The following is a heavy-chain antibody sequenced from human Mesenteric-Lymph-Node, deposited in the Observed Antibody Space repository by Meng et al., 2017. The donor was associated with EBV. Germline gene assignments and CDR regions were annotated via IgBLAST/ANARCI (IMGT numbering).Heavy chain of an antibody. J-gene: IGHJ5*02. D-gene: IGHD3-10*01. Sequence: QLKEPVPGLGKPSGTLSLTCAVPGGSISSDNWWTWVRQPPGKGLEWIGEIHHSGATNYNPSLKSRVTISVDKSKNQFSLKLSSVTAADAAVYFCASVIYGSGLNSWFDPWGHGTLVTVSS. CDR3: ASVIYGSGLNSWFDP. CDR1: GGSISSDNW. CDR2: IHHSGAT. V-gene: IGHV4-4*02.